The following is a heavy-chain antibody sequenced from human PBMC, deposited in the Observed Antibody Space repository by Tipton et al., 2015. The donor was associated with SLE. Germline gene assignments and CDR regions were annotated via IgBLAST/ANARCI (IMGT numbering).Heavy chain of an antibody. CDR1: GGSFSGYY. CDR2: INHSGST. CDR3: ARDYGDYEEYYFDY. V-gene: IGHV4-34*01. Sequence: TLSLTCAVYGGSFSGYYWSWIRQPPGKGLEWIGEINHSGSTNYNPSLKSRVTISVDTSKNQFSLKLSSVTAAGTAVYYCARDYGDYEEYYFDYWGQGTLVTVSS. J-gene: IGHJ4*02. D-gene: IGHD4-17*01.